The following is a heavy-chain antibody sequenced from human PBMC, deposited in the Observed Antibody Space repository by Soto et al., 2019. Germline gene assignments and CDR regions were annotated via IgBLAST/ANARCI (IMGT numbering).Heavy chain of an antibody. D-gene: IGHD7-27*01. CDR2: IYYSGST. V-gene: IGHV4-59*01. CDR1: AGSINAYY. Sequence: SETLSLTCTVSAGSINAYYWSWIRQPPGKGLEWIGYIYYSGSTNYNPSLKSRVTISVDTSKNQFSLKLSSVTAAGTAVYYCARVDWGSFDYWGQGTLVTVSS. CDR3: ARVDWGSFDY. J-gene: IGHJ4*02.